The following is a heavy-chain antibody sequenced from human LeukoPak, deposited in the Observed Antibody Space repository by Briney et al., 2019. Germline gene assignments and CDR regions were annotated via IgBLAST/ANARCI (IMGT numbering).Heavy chain of an antibody. J-gene: IGHJ4*02. CDR3: ARDPRRDVYYSRFDY. D-gene: IGHD5-24*01. CDR2: ISFDGSNK. V-gene: IGHV3-30*03. CDR1: GFTFRSYS. Sequence: HPGGSLRLSCAASGFTFRSYSMHWVRQPPGKGLEWMAVISFDGSNKYYADSVKGRFTVSRDNSKNTLYLQMNSLRLEDTAVYYCARDPRRDVYYSRFDYWGQGTLVSVSS.